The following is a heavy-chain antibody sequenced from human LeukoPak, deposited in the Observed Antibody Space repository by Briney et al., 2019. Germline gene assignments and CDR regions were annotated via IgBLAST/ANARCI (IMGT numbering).Heavy chain of an antibody. CDR2: IYSGGST. D-gene: IGHD6-13*01. Sequence: GGSLRLSCAASRFTVSSKYMSWVRQAPGKGLEWVSVIYSGGSTYYADSVKGRFTISRDDSKNTVDLQMNSLRVEDTAVYYCAMRGNTWYDCWGQGTLVTVSS. CDR3: AMRGNTWYDC. J-gene: IGHJ4*02. V-gene: IGHV3-53*01. CDR1: RFTVSSKY.